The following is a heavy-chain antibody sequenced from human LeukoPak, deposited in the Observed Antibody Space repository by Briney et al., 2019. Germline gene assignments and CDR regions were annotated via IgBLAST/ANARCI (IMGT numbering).Heavy chain of an antibody. CDR1: GFTFDDYG. CDR3: AKDLMATILYYFDY. V-gene: IGHV3-9*01. J-gene: IGHJ4*02. CDR2: ISWNSGSI. D-gene: IGHD5-24*01. Sequence: GGSLRLSCAASGFTFDDYGMSWVRQAPGKGLEWVSGISWNSGSIGYADSVKGRFTISRDNAKNSLYLQMNSLRAEDTALYYCAKDLMATILYYFDYWGQGTLVTVSS.